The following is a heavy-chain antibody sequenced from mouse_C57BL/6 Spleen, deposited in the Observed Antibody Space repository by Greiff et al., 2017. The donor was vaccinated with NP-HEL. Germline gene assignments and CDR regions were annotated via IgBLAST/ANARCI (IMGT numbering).Heavy chain of an antibody. Sequence: DVQLQESGGGLVQPGGSMKLSCVASGFTFSNYWMNWVRQSPEKGLEWVAQIRLKSDNYATHYAESVKGRFTISRDDSKSSVYLQMNNLRAEDTGIYYCTGKTTFAYWGQGTLVTVSA. CDR3: TGKTTFAY. J-gene: IGHJ3*01. D-gene: IGHD2-13*01. CDR1: GFTFSNYW. CDR2: IRLKSDNYAT. V-gene: IGHV6-3*01.